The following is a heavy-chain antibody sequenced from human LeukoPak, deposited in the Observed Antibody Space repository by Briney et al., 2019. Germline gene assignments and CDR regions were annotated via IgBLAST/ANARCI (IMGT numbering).Heavy chain of an antibody. CDR1: GFTFSSYG. CDR2: ISGSGGST. CDR3: AKAEDAFTNYFDY. V-gene: IGHV3-23*01. Sequence: GGSLRLSRAASGFTFSSYGMHWVRQAPGKGLEWVSAISGSGGSTYYADSVKGRFTISRDNSKNTLYLQMNSLRAEDTAVYYCAKAEDAFTNYFDYWGQGTLVTVSS. J-gene: IGHJ4*02. D-gene: IGHD3-3*02.